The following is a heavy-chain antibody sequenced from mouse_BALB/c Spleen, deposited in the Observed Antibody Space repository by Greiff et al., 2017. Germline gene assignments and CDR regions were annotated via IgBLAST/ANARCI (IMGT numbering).Heavy chain of an antibody. CDR3: ARDDGYYVRMDY. D-gene: IGHD2-3*01. CDR1: GFNIKDSY. J-gene: IGHJ4*01. V-gene: IGHV14-3*02. Sequence: EVQLQQSGAELVKPGASVKLSCTASGFNIKDSYMHWVKQRPEQGLEWIGRIDPSNGNTKYDPKFQGKATITADTSSNTAYLQLSSLTSEETAVYYCARDDGYYVRMDYWGQGTSVTVSS. CDR2: IDPSNGNT.